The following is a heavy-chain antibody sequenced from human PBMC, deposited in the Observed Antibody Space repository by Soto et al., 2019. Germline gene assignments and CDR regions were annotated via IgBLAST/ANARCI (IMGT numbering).Heavy chain of an antibody. Sequence: GGSLRLSCAASGFTFSSDWMSWVRQAPGKGLEWISDISSTGSHTNYADSVKGRCTISRDNAKNSLHLQMNNLRGVDTVLYYCATGGYNYGSDFWGQGTLVTVSS. CDR1: GFTFSSDW. V-gene: IGHV3-21*05. J-gene: IGHJ4*02. CDR3: ATGGYNYGSDF. CDR2: ISSTGSHT. D-gene: IGHD5-18*01.